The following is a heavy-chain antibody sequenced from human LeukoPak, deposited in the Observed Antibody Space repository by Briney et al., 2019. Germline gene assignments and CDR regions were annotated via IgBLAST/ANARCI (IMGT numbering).Heavy chain of an antibody. J-gene: IGHJ4*02. D-gene: IGHD6-6*01. CDR3: ARHRAYSSSSPFDY. V-gene: IGHV4-59*08. Sequence: SETLSLTCSVSGGSISSLYWSWIRQPPGKGLEWIGYIYYTGSTNYNPSLKSRVTMFVDMSKNQFSLRLSSVPAADTAVYYCARHRAYSSSSPFDYWGQGTLVSVSS. CDR2: IYYTGST. CDR1: GGSISSLY.